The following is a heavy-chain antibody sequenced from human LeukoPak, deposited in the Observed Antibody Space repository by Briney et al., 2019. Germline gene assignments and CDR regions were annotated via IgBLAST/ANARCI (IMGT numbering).Heavy chain of an antibody. D-gene: IGHD3-10*01. V-gene: IGHV3-7*01. J-gene: IGHJ4*02. CDR2: INQDGTEK. CDR1: GFTFTTYW. CDR3: VKVAKYYYGSETYYFFEH. Sequence: GGSLRLPCAASGFTFTTYWMSWVRQLPGKGLEWVANINQDGTEKYYVDSVKGRFTISRDNAKNSLDLQMNSPRVEDTGIYYCVKVAKYYYGSETYYFFEHWGQGTPVTASS.